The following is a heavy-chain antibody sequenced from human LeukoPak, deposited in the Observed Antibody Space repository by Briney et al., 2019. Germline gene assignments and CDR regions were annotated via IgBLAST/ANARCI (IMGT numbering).Heavy chain of an antibody. J-gene: IGHJ4*02. D-gene: IGHD1-26*01. CDR3: AREELSY. CDR2: ISRSSDYI. Sequence: PGGSLRLSCAASGFTFSSYNMNWVRQAPGKGLEWVSSISRSSDYIYYADSVKGRFTISRDNAKNSLYLQMDSLRAEDTAVYYCAREELSYWGQGTLVTVSS. V-gene: IGHV3-21*01. CDR1: GFTFSSYN.